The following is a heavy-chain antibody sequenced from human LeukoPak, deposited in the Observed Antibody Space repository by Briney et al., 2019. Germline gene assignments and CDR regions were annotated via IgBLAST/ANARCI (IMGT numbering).Heavy chain of an antibody. V-gene: IGHV1-2*02. CDR2: IDPYTGNT. J-gene: IGHJ1*01. CDR3: AREYSASEH. CDR1: GYTFVGYY. Sequence: ASVKVTCKTSGYTFVGYYLHWVRQAPGQGLEWMAWIDPYTGNTHYAQKFQGRITVTRDTSISTTYMELSWLTSDDTALYYCAREYSASEHWGQGTLVTVSS. D-gene: IGHD5-12*01.